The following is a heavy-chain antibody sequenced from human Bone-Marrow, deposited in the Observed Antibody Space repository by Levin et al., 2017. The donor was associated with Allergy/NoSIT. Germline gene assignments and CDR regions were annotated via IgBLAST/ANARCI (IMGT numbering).Heavy chain of an antibody. CDR3: ARGFTSEWLTLDY. J-gene: IGHJ4*02. Sequence: PGESLKISCTASGFTFTNYAMHWVRQAPGKGLEWVAVISYDGSNKYYADSVRGRFTISRDNSKNTLFLQMNSLRAEDTAVYYCARGFTSEWLTLDYWGQGTLVTVSS. CDR2: ISYDGSNK. V-gene: IGHV3-30-3*01. D-gene: IGHD5-12*01. CDR1: GFTFTNYA.